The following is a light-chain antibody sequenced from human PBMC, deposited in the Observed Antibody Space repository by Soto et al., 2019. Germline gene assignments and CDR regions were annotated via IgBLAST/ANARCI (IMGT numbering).Light chain of an antibody. CDR3: QQYGSSGT. J-gene: IGKJ1*01. V-gene: IGKV3-20*01. CDR1: QSISTNY. CDR2: GAS. Sequence: EIVLTQSPGTLSLSPGERATLSCRASQSISTNYLAWYQQKPGQAPRLLIYGASTRATDIPDRFSGSGSGTDFTLTISRLEPEDFAVYYCQQYGSSGTFGQGTK.